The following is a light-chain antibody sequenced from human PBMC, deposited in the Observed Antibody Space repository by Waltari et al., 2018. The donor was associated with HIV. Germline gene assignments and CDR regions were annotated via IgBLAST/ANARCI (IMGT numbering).Light chain of an antibody. V-gene: IGLV2-11*01. Sequence: QSALTQPRSVSGSPGQSVTISCTGTSSDVGGYNYVSWYQQHPGKAPKLMIYDISKRPSGVPDRFSGSKSDNTASLTISGLQAEDEAHYYCCSYAGSHWVSGGGTKLTVL. CDR3: CSYAGSHWV. J-gene: IGLJ3*02. CDR2: DIS. CDR1: SSDVGGYNY.